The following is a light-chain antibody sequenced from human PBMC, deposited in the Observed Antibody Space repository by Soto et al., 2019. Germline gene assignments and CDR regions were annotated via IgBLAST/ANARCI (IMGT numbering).Light chain of an antibody. CDR1: QSVSSSY. CDR2: GAS. V-gene: IGKV3-20*01. J-gene: IGKJ2*01. Sequence: EIVLTQSPGTLSLSPGERATLSCRASQSVSSSYLAWYQQKPGQAPRLLIYGASSRATGIPDRFSGSGSGTAFTLTISRLETEDFAVYYCQQYGSSHRYTVGQGTK. CDR3: QQYGSSHRYT.